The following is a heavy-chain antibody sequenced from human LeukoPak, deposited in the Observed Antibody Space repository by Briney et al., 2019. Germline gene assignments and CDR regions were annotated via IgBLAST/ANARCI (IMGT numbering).Heavy chain of an antibody. CDR2: INPSGGSI. Sequence: ASVRVSCKACGYTFTIYYMHCVRQAPRQGREWMGLINPSGGSISSTQKLQGSDTMTRDITTSTVYMEQCRLRSENTAVYFCARSRLPYYSRNETRLAQHRGQGTLSPSPQ. J-gene: IGHJ1*01. CDR3: ARSRLPYYSRNETRLAQH. D-gene: IGHD3-22*01. V-gene: IGHV1-46*01. CDR1: GYTFTIYY.